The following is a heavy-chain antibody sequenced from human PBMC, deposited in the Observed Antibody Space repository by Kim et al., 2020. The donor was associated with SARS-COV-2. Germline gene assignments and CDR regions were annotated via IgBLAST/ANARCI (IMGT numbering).Heavy chain of an antibody. Sequence: GESLKISCKGSGYSFTSYWIGWVRQMPGKGLEWMGIIYPGDSDTRYSPSFQGQVTISADKSISTAYLQWSSLKASDTAMYYCASTSLWTTVGMDVWGQGTTVTVSS. V-gene: IGHV5-51*01. CDR1: GYSFTSYW. D-gene: IGHD4-17*01. J-gene: IGHJ6*02. CDR2: IYPGDSDT. CDR3: ASTSLWTTVGMDV.